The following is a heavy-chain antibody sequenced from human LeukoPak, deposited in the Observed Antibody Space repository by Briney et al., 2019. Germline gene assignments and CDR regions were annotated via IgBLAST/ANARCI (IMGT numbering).Heavy chain of an antibody. CDR3: ARVSSSWYPNWFDP. CDR1: GYSISSGYY. Sequence: SETLSLTCTVSGYSISSGYYWGWIRQPPGKGLEWIGSIYHSGSTYYNPSLKSRVTISVDTSKNQFSLKLSSVTAADTAVYYCARVSSSWYPNWFDPWGQGTLVTVSS. CDR2: IYHSGST. J-gene: IGHJ5*02. D-gene: IGHD6-13*01. V-gene: IGHV4-38-2*02.